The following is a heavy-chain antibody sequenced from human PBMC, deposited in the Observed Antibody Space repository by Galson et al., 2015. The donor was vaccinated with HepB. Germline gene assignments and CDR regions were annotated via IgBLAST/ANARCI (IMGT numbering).Heavy chain of an antibody. CDR1: GFTFSSYA. CDR3: TRDLGVIAIFGY. CDR2: ISGSGGST. D-gene: IGHD2-21*01. Sequence: SLRLSCAASGFTFSSYAMSWVRQAPGKGLEWVSAISGSGGSTYYADSVKGRFTISRDNSKNTLYLQMNSLRAEDTAVYYCTRDLGVIAIFGYWGQGTLVTVSS. V-gene: IGHV3-23*01. J-gene: IGHJ4*02.